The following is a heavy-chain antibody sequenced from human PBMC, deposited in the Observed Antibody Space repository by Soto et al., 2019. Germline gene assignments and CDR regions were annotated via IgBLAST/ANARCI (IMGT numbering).Heavy chain of an antibody. Sequence: ASVKVSCKASGYTFTSYAMHWVRQAPGQRLEWMGWINAGNGNTKYSQKFQGRVTITRDTSASTAYMELSSLRSEDTAVYYCASSSGCNYYFDYWGQGTLVTVSS. D-gene: IGHD6-19*01. CDR2: INAGNGNT. V-gene: IGHV1-3*01. CDR1: GYTFTSYA. J-gene: IGHJ4*02. CDR3: ASSSGCNYYFDY.